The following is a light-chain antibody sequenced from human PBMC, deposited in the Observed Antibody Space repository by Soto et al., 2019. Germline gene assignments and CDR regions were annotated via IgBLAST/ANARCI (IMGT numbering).Light chain of an antibody. Sequence: QSVLTQPPSASGTPGQRVTISCSGSSSNIGSNYVYWYQRLPGTAPKLLIYRNNQRPSGVPDRFSGSKSGTSASLAISGLRSEDEADYYCAAWDDSLSGPGVFGGGTKLTVL. CDR3: AAWDDSLSGPGV. J-gene: IGLJ2*01. CDR1: SSNIGSNY. V-gene: IGLV1-47*01. CDR2: RNN.